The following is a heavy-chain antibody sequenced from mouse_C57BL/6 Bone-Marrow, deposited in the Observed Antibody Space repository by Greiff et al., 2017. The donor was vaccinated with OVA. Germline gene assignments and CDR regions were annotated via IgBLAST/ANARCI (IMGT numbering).Heavy chain of an antibody. CDR2: INPSSGYT. V-gene: IGHV1-7*01. Sequence: QVQLKQSGAELAKPGASVKLSCKASGYTFTSYWMHWVKQRPGQGLEWIGYINPSSGYTKYNQKFKDKATLTADKSSSTAYMQLSSLTYEDSAVDYCARRNYVRAWFAYWGQGTLVTVSA. CDR1: GYTFTSYW. J-gene: IGHJ3*01. CDR3: ARRNYVRAWFAY. D-gene: IGHD1-1*02.